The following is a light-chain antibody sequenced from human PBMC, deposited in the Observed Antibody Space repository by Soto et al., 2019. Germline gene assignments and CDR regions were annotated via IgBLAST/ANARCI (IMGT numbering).Light chain of an antibody. CDR2: GAS. CDR1: QSVSSN. J-gene: IGKJ4*01. V-gene: IGKV3-15*01. CDR3: QQYNNWPPVT. Sequence: EIVMTQSPATLSVSPGERATLSCRASQSVSSNLAWYQQKPGQAPRLLIYGASTRATGIPARFSGSGSGTECSLTISSLQSEDFAVYYWQQYNNWPPVTFGGGTKVEIK.